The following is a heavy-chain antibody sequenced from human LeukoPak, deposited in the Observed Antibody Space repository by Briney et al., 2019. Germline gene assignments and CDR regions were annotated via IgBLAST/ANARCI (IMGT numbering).Heavy chain of an antibody. D-gene: IGHD3-22*01. CDR3: ARDLRVVITGSFDS. Sequence: TGGSLRLSCAASGFTFSTYAMSWVRQAPRRGLEWVSSIIDSGGATYYADSVKGRFTISRDNAKNSLYLQMNSLRAEDTALYYCARDLRVVITGSFDSWGQGTLVTVSS. J-gene: IGHJ4*02. CDR2: IIDSGGAT. V-gene: IGHV3-23*01. CDR1: GFTFSTYA.